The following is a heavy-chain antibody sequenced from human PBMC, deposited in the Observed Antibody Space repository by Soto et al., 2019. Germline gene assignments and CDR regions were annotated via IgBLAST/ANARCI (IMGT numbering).Heavy chain of an antibody. J-gene: IGHJ4*02. CDR2: ISYDGSNK. CDR3: AKSGGDYELSYFDY. Sequence: GGSLRLSCAASGFTFSSYGMHWVRQAPGKGLEWVAVISYDGSNKYYADSVKGRFTISRDNSKNTLYLQMNSLRAEDTAVYYCAKSGGDYELSYFDYWGQGTLVTVSS. D-gene: IGHD4-17*01. V-gene: IGHV3-30*18. CDR1: GFTFSSYG.